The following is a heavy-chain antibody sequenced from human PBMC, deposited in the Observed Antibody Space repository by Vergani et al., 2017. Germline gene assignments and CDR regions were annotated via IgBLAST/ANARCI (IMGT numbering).Heavy chain of an antibody. V-gene: IGHV4-31*03. CDR2: IYYSGST. Sequence: QVQLQESGPGLVKPSQTLSLTCTVSGGSISSGGYYWSWIRQHPGKGLEWIGYIYYSGSTYYNPSLKSRVTISVDTSKNQFSLKLSSVTAADTAVYYCARGERGNYDYVWGSYRPAIDAFDIWGQGTMVTVSS. CDR1: GGSISSGGYY. J-gene: IGHJ3*02. D-gene: IGHD3-16*02. CDR3: ARGERGNYDYVWGSYRPAIDAFDI.